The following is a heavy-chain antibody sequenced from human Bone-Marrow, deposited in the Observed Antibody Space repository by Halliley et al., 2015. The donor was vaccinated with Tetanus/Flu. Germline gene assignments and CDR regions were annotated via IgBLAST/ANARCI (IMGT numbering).Heavy chain of an antibody. V-gene: IGHV3-74*03. J-gene: IGHJ5*02. CDR2: ITSDGTKT. D-gene: IGHD2-15*01. CDR3: VRPARDNSPRGWFDP. Sequence: SLRLSCAASGFIFSDYWMHWVRQAPGKGLVWVSRITSDGTKTSYADSVKGRFIISRDNTKNTLHLQMNSLRAEDTALYYCVRPARDNSPRGWFDPWGQGTLVTVSS. CDR1: GFIFSDYW.